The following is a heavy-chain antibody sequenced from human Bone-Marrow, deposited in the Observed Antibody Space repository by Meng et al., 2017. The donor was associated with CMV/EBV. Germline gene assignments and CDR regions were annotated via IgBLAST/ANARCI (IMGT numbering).Heavy chain of an antibody. CDR1: GYTFTSYY. CDR2: INLSAGST. V-gene: IGHV1-46*01. CDR3: ARGELAPGHFDY. Sequence: ASVKVSGKASGYTFTSYYMHWVRQAPGQGLEWMGIINLSAGSTSYARKFQGRVTMTRDTSTSTVYMELSSLRSEDTAVYYCARGELAPGHFDYWGQGTLVTVSS. J-gene: IGHJ4*02. D-gene: IGHD1-14*01.